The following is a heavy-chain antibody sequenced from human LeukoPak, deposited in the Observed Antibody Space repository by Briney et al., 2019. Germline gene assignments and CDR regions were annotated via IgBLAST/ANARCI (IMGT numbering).Heavy chain of an antibody. CDR2: ISGSGGST. CDR1: GFTFSNYG. D-gene: IGHD3-10*01. Sequence: TGGSLRLSCAASGFTFSNYGMNWVRQAPGKGLEWVSAISGSGGSTYYADSVKGRFTISRDNSKNTLYLQMNSLRAEDTAVYYCAKIEGQRVRGESSTLYYYYMDVWGKGTTVTVSS. J-gene: IGHJ6*03. CDR3: AKIEGQRVRGESSTLYYYYMDV. V-gene: IGHV3-23*01.